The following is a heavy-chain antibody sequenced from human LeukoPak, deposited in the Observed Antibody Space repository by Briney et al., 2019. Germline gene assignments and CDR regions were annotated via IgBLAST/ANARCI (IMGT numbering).Heavy chain of an antibody. CDR3: LRGDRRDY. Sequence: GGSLRLSCEASGFTLNTYSMNWARQAPGKGLEWVSSIDSSGGYMFYADSVKGRFIISRDNAKDSLYLQMNSLRVEDTAVYYCLRGDRRDYWGQGTLVTVSS. V-gene: IGHV3-21*06. J-gene: IGHJ4*02. CDR1: GFTLNTYS. CDR2: IDSSGGYM.